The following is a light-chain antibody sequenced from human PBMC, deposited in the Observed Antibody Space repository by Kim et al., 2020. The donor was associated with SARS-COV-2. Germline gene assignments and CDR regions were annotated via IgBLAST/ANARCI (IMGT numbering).Light chain of an antibody. CDR3: QSYDSSLSGFYV. CDR2: GNS. Sequence: RVTISCTGSSSNIGAGYDVHWYQQLPGTAPKLLIYGNSNRPSGVPDRFSGSNSGTSASLAITGLQAEDEADYYCQSYDSSLSGFYVFGTGTKVTVL. V-gene: IGLV1-40*01. J-gene: IGLJ1*01. CDR1: SSNIGAGYD.